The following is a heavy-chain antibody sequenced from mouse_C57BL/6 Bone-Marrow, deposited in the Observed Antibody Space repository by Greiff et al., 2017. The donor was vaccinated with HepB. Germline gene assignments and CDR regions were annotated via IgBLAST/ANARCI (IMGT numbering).Heavy chain of an antibody. J-gene: IGHJ4*01. CDR1: GYTFTSYW. D-gene: IGHD2-12*01. V-gene: IGHV1-53*01. Sequence: VQLQQSGTELVKPGASVKLSCKASGYTFTSYWMHWVKQRPGQGLEWIGNINPSNGGTNYNEKFKSKATLTVDKSSSTAYMQLSSLTSEDSAVYYCAPLRRGYYAMDYWGQGTSVTVSS. CDR3: APLRRGYYAMDY. CDR2: INPSNGGT.